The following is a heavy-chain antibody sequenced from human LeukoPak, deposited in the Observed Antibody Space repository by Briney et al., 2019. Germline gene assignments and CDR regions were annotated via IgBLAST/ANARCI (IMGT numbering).Heavy chain of an antibody. CDR1: GYTFTSYD. CDR3: ARGVSMVRGVMWDYYYYYYMDV. V-gene: IGHV1-8*01. Sequence: ASVKVSCKASGYTFTSYDINWVRQATGQGLEWMGWINPNSGNTGYAQKFQGRVTMTRNTSISTAYVELSSLRSEDTAVYYCARGVSMVRGVMWDYYYYYYMDVWGKGTTVTISS. J-gene: IGHJ6*03. D-gene: IGHD3-10*01. CDR2: INPNSGNT.